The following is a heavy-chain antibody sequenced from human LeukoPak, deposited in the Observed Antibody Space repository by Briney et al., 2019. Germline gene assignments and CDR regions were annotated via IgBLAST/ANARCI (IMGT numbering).Heavy chain of an antibody. CDR1: GGSISSYY. J-gene: IGHJ5*02. CDR3: ARGYYDILTGYNWFDP. V-gene: IGHV4-59*01. Sequence: SETLSLTCTVSGGSISSYYWSWIRQLPGKGLEWIGYIYYSGSTNYNPSLKSRVTISVDTSKNQFSLKLSSETAADTAVYYCARGYYDILTGYNWFDPWGQGTLVTVSS. D-gene: IGHD3-9*01. CDR2: IYYSGST.